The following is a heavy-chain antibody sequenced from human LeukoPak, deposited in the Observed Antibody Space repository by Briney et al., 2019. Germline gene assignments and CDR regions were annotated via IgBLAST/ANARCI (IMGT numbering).Heavy chain of an antibody. J-gene: IGHJ3*02. CDR1: GFTFSSYA. Sequence: GRSLRLSCAASGFTFSSYAMHWVRQAPGKGLEWVAVISYDGSNKYYADSEKGRFTISRDNSKNTLYLQMNSLRAEDTAVYYCARSEGVAGAMWAYDIWGQGTMVTVSS. D-gene: IGHD6-19*01. CDR2: ISYDGSNK. V-gene: IGHV3-30*04. CDR3: ARSEGVAGAMWAYDI.